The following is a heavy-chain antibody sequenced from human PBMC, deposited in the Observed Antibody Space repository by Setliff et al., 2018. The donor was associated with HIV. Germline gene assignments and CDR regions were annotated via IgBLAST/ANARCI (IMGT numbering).Heavy chain of an antibody. CDR1: GGSISSSSYY. V-gene: IGHV4-39*01. D-gene: IGHD7-27*01. CDR3: ARHAARLGQVDY. J-gene: IGHJ4*02. Sequence: PSETLSLTCTVSGGSISSSSYYWGWIHQPPGKGLEGIGSIYYSGSTYYNPSLKSRVTISVDKSKNQFSLKLSSVTAADTAVYYCARHAARLGQVDYWGQGTLVTVSS. CDR2: IYYSGST.